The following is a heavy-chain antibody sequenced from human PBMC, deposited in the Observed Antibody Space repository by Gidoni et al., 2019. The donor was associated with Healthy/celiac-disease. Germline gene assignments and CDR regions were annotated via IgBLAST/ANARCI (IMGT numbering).Heavy chain of an antibody. CDR2: IYHSGST. D-gene: IGHD1-26*01. Sequence: QVQLQESGPGLVKPSETLSLTCAVSGYSIRSGYYWGWIRQPPGKGLEWIGSIYHSGSTYYNPSLKSRVTISVDTSKNQFSLKLSSVTAADTAVYYCARGGWELLPPFDYWGQGTLVTVSS. J-gene: IGHJ4*02. CDR3: ARGGWELLPPFDY. CDR1: GYSIRSGYY. V-gene: IGHV4-38-2*01.